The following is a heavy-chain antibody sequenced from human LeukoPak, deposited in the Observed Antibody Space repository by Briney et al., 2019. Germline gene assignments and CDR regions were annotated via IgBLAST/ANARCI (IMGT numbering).Heavy chain of an antibody. J-gene: IGHJ3*02. CDR2: ISSSGSTI. Sequence: GGSLRLSCAASGFTFSSYEMNWVRQAPGKGLEWVSYISSSGSTIYYADSVKGRFTISRDNAKNSLNLQMNSLRAEDTAVYYCASVDDILSSYYIDAFDIWGQGTMVTVSS. D-gene: IGHD3-9*01. CDR3: ASVDDILSSYYIDAFDI. V-gene: IGHV3-48*03. CDR1: GFTFSSYE.